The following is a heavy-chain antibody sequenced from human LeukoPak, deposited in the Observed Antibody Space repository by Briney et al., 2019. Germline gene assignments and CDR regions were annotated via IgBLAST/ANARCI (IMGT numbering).Heavy chain of an antibody. CDR1: GFTFSSYA. CDR3: AKDRPNYYDSSGHYYRRDGDY. Sequence: PGGSLRLSCAAPGFTFSSYAMSWVRQAPGKGLEWVSSVSGSGGYTYYAGSVKGPFTISRDNSKNTLYLQMNSLRAEDTAIYYCAKDRPNYYDSSGHYYRRDGDYWGQGTLVTVSS. D-gene: IGHD3-22*01. J-gene: IGHJ4*02. CDR2: VSGSGGYT. V-gene: IGHV3-23*01.